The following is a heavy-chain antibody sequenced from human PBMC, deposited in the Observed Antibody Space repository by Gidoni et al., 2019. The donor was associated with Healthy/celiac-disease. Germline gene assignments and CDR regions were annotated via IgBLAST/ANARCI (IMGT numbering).Heavy chain of an antibody. CDR2: IRYDGSNK. J-gene: IGHJ4*02. D-gene: IGHD6-13*01. Sequence: QVQLVESGGGVVQPGGSLRLSCAASGFTFSSYGMHWVRQAPGKGLEWVAFIRYDGSNKYYADSVKGRFTISRDNSKNTLYLQMNSLRAEDTAVYYCAKGQQLPHFDYWGQGTLVTVSS. V-gene: IGHV3-30*02. CDR1: GFTFSSYG. CDR3: AKGQQLPHFDY.